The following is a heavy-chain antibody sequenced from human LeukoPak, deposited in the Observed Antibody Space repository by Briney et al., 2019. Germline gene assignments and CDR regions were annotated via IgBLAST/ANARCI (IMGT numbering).Heavy chain of an antibody. V-gene: IGHV3-33*01. Sequence: GGSLRLSCAASEFTFSSYGMHWVRQAPGKGLEWVAVIWSDGGNKFYADSVKGRFTISRDNSKNTLYLQVNSLRAEDTAVYYCARGYYDSSAYLFDYWGQGTLVTVSS. J-gene: IGHJ4*02. CDR1: EFTFSSYG. D-gene: IGHD3-22*01. CDR2: IWSDGGNK. CDR3: ARGYYDSSAYLFDY.